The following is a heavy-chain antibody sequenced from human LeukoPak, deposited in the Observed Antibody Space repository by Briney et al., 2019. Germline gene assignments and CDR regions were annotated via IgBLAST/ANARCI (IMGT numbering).Heavy chain of an antibody. CDR1: GYTFTGYY. D-gene: IGHD3-10*01. Sequence: ASVKVSCKASGYTFTGYYMHWVRQAPGQGLEWMGWINPNSGGTNYAQKFQGRVTMTRDTSIGTAYMELSSLRSEDTAVYYCARAMVRGVITPGYWGQGTLVTVSS. CDR2: INPNSGGT. CDR3: ARAMVRGVITPGY. V-gene: IGHV1-2*02. J-gene: IGHJ4*02.